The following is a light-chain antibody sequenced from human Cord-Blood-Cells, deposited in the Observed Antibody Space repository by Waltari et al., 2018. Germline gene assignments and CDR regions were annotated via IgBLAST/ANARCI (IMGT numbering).Light chain of an antibody. J-gene: IGLJ3*02. V-gene: IGLV2-14*01. CDR3: SSYTSSSTLV. CDR2: EVS. Sequence: QSALTQPASVSGSPAQSLTISCTGTSSDVGGYNYVSWYQQHPGNAPKLRIYEVSNRPSGVSNRFSGSKSGNTASLTISGLQAEDEADYYCSSYTSSSTLVFGGGTKLTVL. CDR1: SSDVGGYNY.